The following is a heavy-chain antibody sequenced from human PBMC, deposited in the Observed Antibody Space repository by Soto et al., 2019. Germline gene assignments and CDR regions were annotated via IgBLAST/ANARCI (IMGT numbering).Heavy chain of an antibody. D-gene: IGHD3-9*01. V-gene: IGHV1-18*01. CDR3: AREMYDILSGYDDY. Sequence: ASVKVSCKASGYTFTSYGISWVRQAPGQGLEWMGWISAYNGNTKYAQNLQGRVTMTTDTSTSTAYMELRSLRSDDTAVYYCAREMYDILSGYDDYWGQGALVTVSS. CDR2: ISAYNGNT. J-gene: IGHJ4*02. CDR1: GYTFTSYG.